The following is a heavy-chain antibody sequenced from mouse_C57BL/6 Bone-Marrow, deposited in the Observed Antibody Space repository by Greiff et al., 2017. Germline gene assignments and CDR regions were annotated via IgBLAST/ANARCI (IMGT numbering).Heavy chain of an antibody. CDR2: ISDGGSYT. Sequence: EVKLMESGGGLVKPGGSLKLSCAASGFTFSSYAMSWVRQTPEKRLEWVATISDGGSYTYYPDNVKGRFTISRDNAKNNLYLQMSHLKSEDTAMYYCARGGLLRGMDYWGQGSAVTVSS. CDR1: GFTFSSYA. V-gene: IGHV5-4*03. J-gene: IGHJ4*01. CDR3: ARGGLLRGMDY. D-gene: IGHD1-1*01.